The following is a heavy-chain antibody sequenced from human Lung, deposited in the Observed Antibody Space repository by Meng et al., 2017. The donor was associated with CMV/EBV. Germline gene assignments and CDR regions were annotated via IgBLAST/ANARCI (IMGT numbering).Heavy chain of an antibody. CDR3: SKDGGYCSSTSCYLIATYYYYYGMDV. CDR1: GFTFSRYA. Sequence: GESLKISCAASGFTFSRYAMRWVRQAPGKGLECVSAISGSGGSTYYADSVKGRFTISRDNSKNTLYLQMNSLRAEDTAVYYCSKDGGYCSSTSCYLIATYYYYYGMDVWGQGNXVTGSS. J-gene: IGHJ6*02. V-gene: IGHV3-23*01. CDR2: ISGSGGST. D-gene: IGHD2-2*01.